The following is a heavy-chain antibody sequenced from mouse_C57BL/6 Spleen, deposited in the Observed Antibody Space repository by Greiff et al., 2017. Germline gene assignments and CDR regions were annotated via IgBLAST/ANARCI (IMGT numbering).Heavy chain of an antibody. CDR1: GFTFSSYG. CDR2: ISSGGSYT. J-gene: IGHJ1*03. CDR3: ARLTVVATNWYFDV. D-gene: IGHD1-1*01. V-gene: IGHV5-6*01. Sequence: DVHLVESGGDLVKPGGSLKLSCAASGFTFSSYGMSWVRQTPDKRLEWVATISSGGSYTYYPDSVKGRFTIARDNAKNTLYLQMSRLKSEDTAMYYCARLTVVATNWYFDVWGTGTTVTVSS.